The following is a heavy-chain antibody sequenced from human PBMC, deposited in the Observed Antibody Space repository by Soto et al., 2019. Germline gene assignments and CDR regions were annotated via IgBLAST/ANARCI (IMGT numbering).Heavy chain of an antibody. J-gene: IGHJ4*02. CDR1: GFTFSNSW. Sequence: GGSLRLSCAASGFTFSNSWMHWVRQVSGKGLEWVSRINADGTSTSYADSVEGRFTISRDNAKNTLYLHVNSLRAEDTAVYYCVKVLARGVGVPRCYFDSWGQGALVTVSS. V-gene: IGHV3-74*01. CDR2: INADGTST. CDR3: VKVLARGVGVPRCYFDS. D-gene: IGHD2-2*01.